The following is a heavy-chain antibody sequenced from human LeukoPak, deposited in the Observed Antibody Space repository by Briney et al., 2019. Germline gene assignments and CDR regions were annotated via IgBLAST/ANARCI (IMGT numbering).Heavy chain of an antibody. J-gene: IGHJ5*02. D-gene: IGHD3-22*01. CDR1: GFTFSSYA. Sequence: PGRSLRLSCAASGFTFSSYAMGWVRQAPGKGLEWVSTIGGSGDGTYYADSVKGRFTISRDNSKKTLSLQMNSLRAEDTAVYYCAKRYYYDTSGNPGGLDPWGQGTLVTVSS. V-gene: IGHV3-23*01. CDR2: IGGSGDGT. CDR3: AKRYYYDTSGNPGGLDP.